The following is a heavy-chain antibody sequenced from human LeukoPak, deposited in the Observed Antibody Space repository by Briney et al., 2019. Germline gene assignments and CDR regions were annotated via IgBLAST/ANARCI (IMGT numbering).Heavy chain of an antibody. CDR3: AREPVTTAPFDY. D-gene: IGHD4-17*01. CDR1: GGSISSGGYY. J-gene: IGHJ4*02. CDR2: IYYSGST. Sequence: MPSETLSLTCTVSGGSISSGGYYWSWIRQHPGKGLEWIGYIYYSGSTYYNPSLKSRVTISVDTSKNQFSLKLSSVTAADTAVYYCAREPVTTAPFDYWGQGTLVTVSS. V-gene: IGHV4-31*03.